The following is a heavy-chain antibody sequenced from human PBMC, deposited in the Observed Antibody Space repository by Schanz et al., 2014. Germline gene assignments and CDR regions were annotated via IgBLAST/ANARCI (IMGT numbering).Heavy chain of an antibody. CDR1: GFTFSDSF. V-gene: IGHV3-11*01. D-gene: IGHD2-2*01. J-gene: IGHJ4*02. CDR3: AAHETLSTTACYPS. Sequence: VQLVESGGGLVRPGDSLRLSCAASGFTFSDSFMSWIRQTPGKGLEWLSYISSSGNIIHYADSVKGRFTISRDNAKNSLYLQMTGLRAEDTAVYYCAAHETLSTTACYPSWGQGTLVAVSS. CDR2: ISSSGNII.